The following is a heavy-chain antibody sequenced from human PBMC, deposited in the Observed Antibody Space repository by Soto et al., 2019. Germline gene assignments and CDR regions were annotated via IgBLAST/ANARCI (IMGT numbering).Heavy chain of an antibody. CDR2: INHSRST. CDR1: GGSFRGYY. D-gene: IGHD3-10*01. V-gene: IGHV4-34*01. J-gene: IGHJ5*02. Sequence: PSDTLSLTCAVFGGSFRGYYWRWIRQPPGKGLEWIGEINHSRSTNYNPSPKRRVTISVDTSKNQFSLKLSSVTAADTAVYYCASSYYYGSGRGMLDPWGQGTLVTVSS. CDR3: ASSYYYGSGRGMLDP.